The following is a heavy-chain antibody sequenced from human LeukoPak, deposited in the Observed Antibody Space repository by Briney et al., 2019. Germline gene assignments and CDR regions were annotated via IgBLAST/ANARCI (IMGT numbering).Heavy chain of an antibody. CDR1: GFTFSNYW. CDR3: ARSYYDILTGYYKWFDY. Sequence: GGSLGLSCAASGFTFSNYWMSWVRQAPGKGLEWVGRTRNKANSYTTEYAASVKGRFTISRDDSKNSLYLQMNSLKTEDTAVYYCARSYYDILTGYYKWFDYWGQGTLVTVSS. V-gene: IGHV3-72*01. D-gene: IGHD3-9*01. J-gene: IGHJ4*02. CDR2: TRNKANSYTT.